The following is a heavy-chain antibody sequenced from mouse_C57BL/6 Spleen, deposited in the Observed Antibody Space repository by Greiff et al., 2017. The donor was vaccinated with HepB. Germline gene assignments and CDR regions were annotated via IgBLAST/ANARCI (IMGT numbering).Heavy chain of an antibody. CDR3: AREDYGNYDYAMDD. CDR1: GYAFSSSW. J-gene: IGHJ4*01. V-gene: IGHV1-82*01. D-gene: IGHD2-1*01. CDR2: IYPGDGDT. Sequence: VQLQQSGPELVKPGASVKISCKASGYAFSSSWMNWVKQRPGKGLEWIGRIYPGDGDTNYNGQFKGKATLTADKSSSTAYMQRSSLTSEDSAVYFCAREDYGNYDYAMDDWGQGTSVTVAS.